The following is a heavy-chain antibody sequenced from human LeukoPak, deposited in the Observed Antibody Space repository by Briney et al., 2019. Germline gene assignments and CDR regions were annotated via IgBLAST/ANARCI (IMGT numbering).Heavy chain of an antibody. CDR2: ISSSSSYI. CDR1: GFTFSSYS. V-gene: IGHV3-21*01. J-gene: IGHJ6*03. CDR3: ASETGTTRDYFYYYMDV. Sequence: GGPLRLSCAASGFTFSSYSMNWVRQAPGKGLEWVSSISSSSSYIYYADSVKGRFTISRDNAKNSLYLQMNSLRAEDTAVYYCASETGTTRDYFYYYMDVWGKGTTVTVSS. D-gene: IGHD1-1*01.